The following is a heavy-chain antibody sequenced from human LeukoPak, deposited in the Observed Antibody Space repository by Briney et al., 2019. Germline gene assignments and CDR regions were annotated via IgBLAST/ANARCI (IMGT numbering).Heavy chain of an antibody. CDR1: GFTFSSYT. D-gene: IGHD2-15*01. CDR2: ISSSSSYI. Sequence: GGSLRLSCAASGFTFSSYTMNWVRQAPGKGLEWVSSISSSSSYIYYADSVKGRFTISRDNAKNSLYLQMNSLRAGDTAVYYCARSYCSGGSCYQYYFDYWGQGTLVTVSS. CDR3: ARSYCSGGSCYQYYFDY. J-gene: IGHJ4*02. V-gene: IGHV3-21*01.